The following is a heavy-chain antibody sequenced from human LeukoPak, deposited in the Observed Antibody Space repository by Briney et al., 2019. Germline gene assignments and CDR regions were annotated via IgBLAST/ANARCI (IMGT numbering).Heavy chain of an antibody. J-gene: IGHJ5*02. CDR3: ASSTTVVTPRFWFDP. CDR2: IIPIFGTA. V-gene: IGHV1-69*06. CDR1: GGTFSSYA. D-gene: IGHD4-23*01. Sequence: GASVKVSCKASGGTFSSYAISWVRQAPGQGLEWMGGIIPIFGTANYAQKFQGRVTITADKSTSTAYMELSSLRSEDTAVYYCASSTTVVTPRFWFDPWGQGTLVTVSS.